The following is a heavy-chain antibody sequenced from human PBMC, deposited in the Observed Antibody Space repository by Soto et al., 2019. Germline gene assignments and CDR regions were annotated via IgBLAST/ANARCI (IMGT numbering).Heavy chain of an antibody. Sequence: QVQLQQWGAGRLKPSETLSLTCAVYGDSFNNYFWTWIRQSPGKGLEWIGEINHSGSANYNPSLGSRVTISVDKSKKQFSLKLTSVTAAATAVYYCARVSRGYYDSWGQGTLVTVSS. V-gene: IGHV4-34*01. J-gene: IGHJ4*02. CDR1: GDSFNNYF. CDR2: INHSGSA. CDR3: ARVSRGYYDS.